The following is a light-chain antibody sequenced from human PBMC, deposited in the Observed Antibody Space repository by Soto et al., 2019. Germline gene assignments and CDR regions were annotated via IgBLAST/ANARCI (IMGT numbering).Light chain of an antibody. CDR3: QQSFSSRWT. CDR2: SSS. Sequence: DIQLTQSPSSLSASVGDRVTITCRASQGIITYLNWYQQKPGKAPNLLIYSSSTLQSGVPSRFSGSGSGTDFTLTISSLQPEDFATYYCQQSFSSRWTFGQGTRAEIK. J-gene: IGKJ1*01. CDR1: QGIITY. V-gene: IGKV1-39*01.